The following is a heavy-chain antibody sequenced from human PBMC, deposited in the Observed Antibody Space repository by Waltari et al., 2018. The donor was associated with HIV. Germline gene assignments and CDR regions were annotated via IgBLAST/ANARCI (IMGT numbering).Heavy chain of an antibody. CDR1: GGSFTSYS. Sequence: QVRLVQSGTEVRTPGSSVKVSCKASGGSFTSYSIHWVRQAPGQGLEWMVRVIPMSGTAMKAQKFQARVTISADKSTTTAYMELTSLRTEDTAVYYCASARETMGVDFDFWGQGTLVTVSS. CDR2: VIPMSGTA. J-gene: IGHJ4*02. V-gene: IGHV1-69*08. CDR3: ASARETMGVDFDF. D-gene: IGHD3-10*01.